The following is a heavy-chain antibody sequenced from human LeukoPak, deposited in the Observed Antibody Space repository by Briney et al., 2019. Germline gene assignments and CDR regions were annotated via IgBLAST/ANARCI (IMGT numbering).Heavy chain of an antibody. Sequence: SQTLSLTCAVSGGSISSGGYSWSWIRQPPGKGLEWIGYIYHSGSTYYNPSLKSRVTISVDRSKNQFSLKLSSVTAADTAVYYCARLWSGYYNYYYYYYMDVWGKGTTVTVSS. D-gene: IGHD3-3*01. CDR2: IYHSGST. J-gene: IGHJ6*03. V-gene: IGHV4-30-2*01. CDR1: GGSISSGGYS. CDR3: ARLWSGYYNYYYYYYMDV.